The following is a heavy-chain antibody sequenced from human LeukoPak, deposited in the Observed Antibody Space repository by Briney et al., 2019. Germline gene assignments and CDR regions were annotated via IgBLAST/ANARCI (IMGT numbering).Heavy chain of an antibody. Sequence: GGSLRLSCAASGFSFSSYWMTWVRQAPGKGLEWVANIGKAGNGDYYVDSVKGRFTISRDNAKNSVYLQMNSLRVEDTAVYYCARDPDFHNFDYWGQGALVTVSS. CDR2: IGKAGNGD. V-gene: IGHV3-7*01. D-gene: IGHD2/OR15-2a*01. CDR3: ARDPDFHNFDY. J-gene: IGHJ4*02. CDR1: GFSFSSYW.